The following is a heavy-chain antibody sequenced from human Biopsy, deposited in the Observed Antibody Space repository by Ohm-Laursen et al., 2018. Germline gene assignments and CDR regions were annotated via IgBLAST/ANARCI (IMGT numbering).Heavy chain of an antibody. CDR3: ARTPILIVSAGLVYRHRRHLQGMDV. D-gene: IGHD6-13*01. Sequence: PTQTLTLTCSFSGFSLSARGMCVSWIRQAPGKALEWLARVDWDDYKDYSASLQTKLSISKDTSNDQVVLTVNNVYPADTATYYCARTPILIVSAGLVYRHRRHLQGMDVWGQGIAVTVS. J-gene: IGHJ6*02. CDR1: GFSLSARGMC. V-gene: IGHV2-70*11. CDR2: VDWDDYK.